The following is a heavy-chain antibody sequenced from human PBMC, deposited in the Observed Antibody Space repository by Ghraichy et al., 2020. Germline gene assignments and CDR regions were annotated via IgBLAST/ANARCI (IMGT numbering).Heavy chain of an antibody. CDR1: GGTFSSYA. CDR2: IIPIFGTA. CDR3: ARCLSYYDILTGYYRNYNYYGMDV. D-gene: IGHD3-9*01. J-gene: IGHJ6*02. V-gene: IGHV1-69*13. Sequence: SVKVSCKASGGTFSSYAISWVRQAPGQGLEWMGGIIPIFGTANYAQKFQGRVTITADESTSTAYMELSSLRSEDTAVYYCARCLSYYDILTGYYRNYNYYGMDVWGQGTTVTVSS.